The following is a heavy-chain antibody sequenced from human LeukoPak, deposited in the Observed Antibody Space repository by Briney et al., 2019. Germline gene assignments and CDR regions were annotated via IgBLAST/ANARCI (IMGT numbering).Heavy chain of an antibody. Sequence: GGSLRLSCAASGFTFSSYGMSWVRQAPGKGLEWVSAISGSGGGTYYADSAKGRFTISRDNSKNSLYLQMNSLRDEDTAVYYCARAFRGFSYGKIDYWGQGTLVTVSP. CDR2: ISGSGGGT. CDR1: GFTFSSYG. CDR3: ARAFRGFSYGKIDY. D-gene: IGHD5-18*01. V-gene: IGHV3-23*01. J-gene: IGHJ4*02.